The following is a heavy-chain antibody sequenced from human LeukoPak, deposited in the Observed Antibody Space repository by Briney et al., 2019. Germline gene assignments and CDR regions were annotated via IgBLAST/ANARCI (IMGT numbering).Heavy chain of an antibody. Sequence: ASVKVSCKASGYTFTGYYMHWVRQAPGQGLEWMGWINPNSGGTNYAQKFQGRVTMTRDTSISTAYMELSRLRSDDTAVYYSARDMGFCSSTSCYPHYWGQGTLVTVSS. J-gene: IGHJ4*02. CDR2: INPNSGGT. V-gene: IGHV1-2*02. CDR3: ARDMGFCSSTSCYPHY. CDR1: GYTFTGYY. D-gene: IGHD2-2*01.